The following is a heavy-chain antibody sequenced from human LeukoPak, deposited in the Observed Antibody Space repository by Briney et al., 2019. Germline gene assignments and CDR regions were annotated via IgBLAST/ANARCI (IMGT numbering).Heavy chain of an antibody. J-gene: IGHJ6*02. D-gene: IGHD4-11*01. CDR2: IERDGSEK. CDR1: GFTFRSHW. V-gene: IGHV3-7*01. Sequence: GGSLRLSCAASGFTFRSHWMSWVRQAPGKGLEWVANIERDGSEKYYVDSVKGRFIISRDNAKNSLYLEMNSLRAEDTAVYYCAKVTNPYYYYGMDVWGQGTTVTVSS. CDR3: AKVTNPYYYYGMDV.